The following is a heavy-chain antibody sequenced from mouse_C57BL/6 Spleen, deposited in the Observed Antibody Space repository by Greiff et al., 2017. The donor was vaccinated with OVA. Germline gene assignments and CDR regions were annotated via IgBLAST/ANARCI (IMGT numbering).Heavy chain of an antibody. CDR1: GYTFTDYY. V-gene: IGHV1-76*01. J-gene: IGHJ3*01. CDR2: IYPGSGNT. D-gene: IGHD1-1*01. CDR3: ARSTTVVAPSFAY. Sequence: QVQLQQSGAELVRPGASVKLSCKASGYTFTDYYINWVKQRPGQGLEWIARIYPGSGNTYYNEKFKGKATLTAEKSSSTAYMQLSSLTSEDSAVYFCARSTTVVAPSFAYWGQGTLVTVSA.